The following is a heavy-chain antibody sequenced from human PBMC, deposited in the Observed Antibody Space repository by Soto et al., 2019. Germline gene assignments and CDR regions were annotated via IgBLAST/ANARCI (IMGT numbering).Heavy chain of an antibody. V-gene: IGHV4-31*03. CDR2: IYYSGST. Sequence: SETRSLTCTVSGGSISSGGYYWSWIRQHPGKGLEWIGYIYYSGSTYYNPSLKSRVTISVDTSKNQFSLKLSSVTAADTAVYYCARGVIVAGGAFDIWGQGTMVTVSS. CDR3: ARGVIVAGGAFDI. D-gene: IGHD3-22*01. CDR1: GGSISSGGYY. J-gene: IGHJ3*02.